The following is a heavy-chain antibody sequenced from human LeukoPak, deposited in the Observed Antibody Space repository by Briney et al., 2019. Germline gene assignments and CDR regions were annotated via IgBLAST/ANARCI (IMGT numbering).Heavy chain of an antibody. V-gene: IGHV3-30*04. CDR2: IPYDGSNK. CDR1: GFTFSSYA. Sequence: GGSLRLSCAASGFTFSSYAMHWVRQAPGKGLEWVAVIPYDGSNKYYADSVKGRFTISRDNSKNTLYLQMNSLRAEDTAVYYCAREKADALDTWGQGTMVTVSS. J-gene: IGHJ3*02. CDR3: AREKADALDT.